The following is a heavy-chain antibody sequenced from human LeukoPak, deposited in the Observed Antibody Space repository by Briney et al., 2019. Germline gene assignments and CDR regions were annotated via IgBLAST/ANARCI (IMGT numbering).Heavy chain of an antibody. CDR1: GFTFSSYS. CDR2: ISSSNSYI. J-gene: IGHJ4*02. CDR3: ARDPPTYYDFWSGYSC. Sequence: GGSLGLSCAASGFTFSSYSMNWVRQAPGEGLEWVSSISSSNSYIYYADSVKGRFTISRDNAKNSLYLQMNSLRAEDTAVYYCARDPPTYYDFWSGYSCWGQGTLVTVSS. V-gene: IGHV3-21*01. D-gene: IGHD3-3*01.